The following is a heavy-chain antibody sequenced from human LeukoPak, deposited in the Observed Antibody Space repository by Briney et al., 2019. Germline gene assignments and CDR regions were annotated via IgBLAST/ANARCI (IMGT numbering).Heavy chain of an antibody. V-gene: IGHV4-4*07. CDR2: IYTSGST. CDR1: SGSISSYY. D-gene: IGHD6-13*01. J-gene: IGHJ3*02. CDR3: ARDRGIAAASDAFDI. Sequence: SETLSLTCTVPSGSISSYYWSWIRQPAGKGLEWIGRIYTSGSTNYNPSLKSRVTMSVDTSKNQFSLKLSSVTAADTAVYYCARDRGIAAASDAFDIWGQGTMVTVSS.